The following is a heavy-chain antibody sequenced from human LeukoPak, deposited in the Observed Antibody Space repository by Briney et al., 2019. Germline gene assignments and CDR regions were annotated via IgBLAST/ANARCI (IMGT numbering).Heavy chain of an antibody. Sequence: SETLSLTCAVYGGSFSSYYWSWLRQPPGKGLEWLGEINHSGSTNYDPSLKSRVTISVDTSKNQFSLKLSSVTAADTAVYYCASGGGSSGWYSRYFDYWGQGTLVTVSS. CDR1: GGSFSSYY. CDR2: INHSGST. J-gene: IGHJ4*02. CDR3: ASGGGSSGWYSRYFDY. D-gene: IGHD6-19*01. V-gene: IGHV4-34*01.